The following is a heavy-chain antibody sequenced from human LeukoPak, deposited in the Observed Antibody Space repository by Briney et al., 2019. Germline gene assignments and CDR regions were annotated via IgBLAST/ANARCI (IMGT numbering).Heavy chain of an antibody. CDR1: GFTFSSYA. CDR3: AKAGGGYCTGGVCYTGFDY. J-gene: IGHJ4*02. CDR2: ISGSGGST. Sequence: GGSLRLSCAASGFTFSSYAMSWVRQAPGKGLEWVSAISGSGGSTYYADSVKGRFTISRDNSKNTLYLQMNSLRAEDTAVYYCAKAGGGYCTGGVCYTGFDYWGQGTLVTVSS. D-gene: IGHD2-8*02. V-gene: IGHV3-23*01.